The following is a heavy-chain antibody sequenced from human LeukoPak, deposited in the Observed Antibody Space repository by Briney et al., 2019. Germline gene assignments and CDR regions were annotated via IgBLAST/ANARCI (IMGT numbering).Heavy chain of an antibody. Sequence: GGSLRLSCAASGFPFSSRWMSWVRQAPGKGLEWVGNIQPDGNKEYPVDSVKGRFTISRDNARNSLFLQMNSLRVEDTAVYYCAREPAERISYDSSGPPDYWGQGTLVTVSS. CDR3: AREPAERISYDSSGPPDY. V-gene: IGHV3-7*03. D-gene: IGHD3-22*01. CDR1: GFPFSSRW. J-gene: IGHJ4*02. CDR2: IQPDGNKE.